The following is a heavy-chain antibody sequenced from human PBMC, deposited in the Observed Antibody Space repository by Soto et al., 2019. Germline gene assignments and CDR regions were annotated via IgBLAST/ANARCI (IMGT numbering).Heavy chain of an antibody. V-gene: IGHV3-23*01. CDR1: GAPFTSYA. CDR3: AKKHNSGGRGDPIDH. D-gene: IGHD6-25*01. J-gene: IGHJ4*02. Sequence: GGSPILSGASSGAPFTSYAMIWVRPARGKGLEWVSAISGSGGSSYYADSVKGRFTISRDNSKNTLYLQMNSLRAEDTAGYDRAKKHNSGGRGDPIDHWGQGTLVTVS. CDR2: ISGSGGSS.